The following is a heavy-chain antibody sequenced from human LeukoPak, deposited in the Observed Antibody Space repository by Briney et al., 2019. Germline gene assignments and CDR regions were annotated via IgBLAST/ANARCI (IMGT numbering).Heavy chain of an antibody. J-gene: IGHJ4*02. Sequence: ASVKASCKASGGTFSSYAISWVRQAPGQGLEWMGIINPSGGSTSYAQKFQGRVTMTRDMSTSTVYMELSSLRSEDTAVYYCARVGWVYWGQGTLVTVSS. D-gene: IGHD1-26*01. V-gene: IGHV1-46*01. CDR2: INPSGGST. CDR1: GGTFSSYA. CDR3: ARVGWVY.